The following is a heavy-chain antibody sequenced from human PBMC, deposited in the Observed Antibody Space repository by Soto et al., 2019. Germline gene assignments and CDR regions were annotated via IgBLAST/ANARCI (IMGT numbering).Heavy chain of an antibody. CDR3: ARGLWEVRFDY. Sequence: PSETLSLTCAVYGGSIGGYYWSWVRQSPGKGLEWIGEINQSGGTNYNPSLKSRVTISVDASKNQFSLKLTSMTAADTAVYYCARGLWEVRFDYWGQGTPVTVSS. CDR2: INQSGGT. J-gene: IGHJ4*02. V-gene: IGHV4-34*01. CDR1: GGSIGGYY. D-gene: IGHD1-26*01.